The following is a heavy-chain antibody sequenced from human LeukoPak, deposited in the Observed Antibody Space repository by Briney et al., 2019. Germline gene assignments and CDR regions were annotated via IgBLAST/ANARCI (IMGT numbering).Heavy chain of an antibody. V-gene: IGHV4-59*01. J-gene: IGHJ4*02. CDR3: ARQFRVSLMASYYFDH. CDR1: GGSISSYY. CDR2: IYYSGST. Sequence: SETLSLTCTVSGGSISSYYWSWIRQPPGKGLEWIGYIYYSGSTNYNPSLKSRVTISVDTSKNQFSLKLSSVTAADTAVYYCARQFRVSLMASYYFDHWGQGALVTVSS. D-gene: IGHD5-24*01.